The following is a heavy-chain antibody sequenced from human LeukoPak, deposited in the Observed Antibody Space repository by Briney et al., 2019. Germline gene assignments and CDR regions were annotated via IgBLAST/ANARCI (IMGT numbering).Heavy chain of an antibody. CDR2: IYSGGGT. J-gene: IGHJ5*02. CDR1: GFTVSSNY. D-gene: IGHD5-24*01. V-gene: IGHV3-53*01. CDR3: ARVKGDGYGGFDP. Sequence: GGSLRLSCAASGFTVSSNYMSWVRQAPGKGLEWVSVIYSGGGTSYADSVKGRFTISRDNSKNTLYLQLNSLRAEDTAGYYCARVKGDGYGGFDPWGQGTLVTVSS.